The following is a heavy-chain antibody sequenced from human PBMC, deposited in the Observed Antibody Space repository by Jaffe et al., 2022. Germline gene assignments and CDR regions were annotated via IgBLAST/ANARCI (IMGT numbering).Heavy chain of an antibody. D-gene: IGHD6-13*01. CDR2: ITGSGDVT. CDR3: TKDRFITAVGDSFDI. V-gene: IGHV3-23*01. CDR1: GFTFSSYA. Sequence: EVQLLESGGGLVQPGGSLRLSCVASGFTFSSYAMSWVRQAPGKGLEWVSVITGSGDVTYYADSVKGRFTISRDNSKNTLHLQMNSLRAEDTAVYFCTKDRFITAVGDSFDIWGQGTMVTVSS. J-gene: IGHJ3*02.